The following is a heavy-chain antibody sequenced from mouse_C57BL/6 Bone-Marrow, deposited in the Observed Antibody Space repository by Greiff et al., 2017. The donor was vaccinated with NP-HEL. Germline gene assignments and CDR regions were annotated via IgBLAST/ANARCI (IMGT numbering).Heavy chain of an antibody. CDR3: ARSGDYDAMDY. Sequence: VQLQQSGPVLVKPGASVKMSCKASGYTFTDYYMNWVKQSLGKSLEWIGVINPYNGGTSYNQKFKGKATLTVDKSSSTAYMELNSLTSEDSAVYYCARSGDYDAMDYWGQGTSVTVSS. CDR1: GYTFTDYY. V-gene: IGHV1-19*01. CDR2: INPYNGGT. J-gene: IGHJ4*01. D-gene: IGHD3-1*01.